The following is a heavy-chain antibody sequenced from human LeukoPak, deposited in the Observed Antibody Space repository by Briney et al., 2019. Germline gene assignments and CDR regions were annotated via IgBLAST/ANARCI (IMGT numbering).Heavy chain of an antibody. V-gene: IGHV5-51*01. CDR1: GYTFTNFW. D-gene: IGHD1-26*01. Sequence: GESLKISCKGSGYTFTNFWIPWVRQMPGKGLEWMGSIYPGDSDTRYRPSFQGLVTISADKSIATAYLQWSSLKASDTAVYFCARLADTTYWGQGTLVTVSS. CDR2: IYPGDSDT. CDR3: ARLADTTY. J-gene: IGHJ4*02.